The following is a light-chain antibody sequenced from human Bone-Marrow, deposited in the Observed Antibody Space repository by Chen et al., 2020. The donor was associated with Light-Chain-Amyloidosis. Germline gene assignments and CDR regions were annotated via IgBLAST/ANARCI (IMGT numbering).Light chain of an antibody. CDR1: NIGSKR. CDR3: QVWDSSSDRVV. Sequence: SYVLTQPPSVSVAPGQTARITCGGNNIGSKRMPWYQQKPGQAPVLVVYDDRDRPSGISERFSGSNSGNMATLTITRVEAGDEADYFCQVWDSSSDRVVFGGGTKLTVL. CDR2: DDR. J-gene: IGLJ2*01. V-gene: IGLV3-21*02.